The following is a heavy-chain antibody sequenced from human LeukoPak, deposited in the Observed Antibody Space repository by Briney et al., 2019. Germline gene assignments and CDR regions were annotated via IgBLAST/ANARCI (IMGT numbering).Heavy chain of an antibody. CDR1: GFTFSSYG. Sequence: GGSPRLSCAASGFTFSSYGMHWVRQAPGKGLEWVAVISYDGSNKYYADSVKGRFTISRDNSKNTLYLQMNSLRAEDTAMYYCASQMVAASSYWGQGTLVTVSS. CDR2: ISYDGSNK. V-gene: IGHV3-30*03. CDR3: ASQMVAASSY. D-gene: IGHD2-15*01. J-gene: IGHJ4*02.